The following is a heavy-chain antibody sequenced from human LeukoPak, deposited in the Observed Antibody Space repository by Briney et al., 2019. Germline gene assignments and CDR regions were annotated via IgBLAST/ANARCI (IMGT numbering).Heavy chain of an antibody. Sequence: GRSLRLSCAASGFTFSSYAMNWVRQAPDKGLEWVAVISYDGSNKYYADSVKGRFTISRDNSKNTLYLQMNSLSTEDTAVYYCASEDYSGNLNAFEIWGQGTMVVVSS. CDR3: ASEDYSGNLNAFEI. J-gene: IGHJ3*02. CDR1: GFTFSSYA. D-gene: IGHD4-23*01. CDR2: ISYDGSNK. V-gene: IGHV3-30-3*01.